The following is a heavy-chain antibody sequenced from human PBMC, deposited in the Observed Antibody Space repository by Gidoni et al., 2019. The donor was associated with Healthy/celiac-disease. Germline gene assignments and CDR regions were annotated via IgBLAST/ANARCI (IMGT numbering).Heavy chain of an antibody. Sequence: STYYNPSLKSRVTISVDTSKNQFSLKLSSVTAADTAVYYCARDVEGFWGQGTLVTVSS. CDR3: ARDVEGF. J-gene: IGHJ4*02. V-gene: IGHV4-30-4*07. D-gene: IGHD3-3*01. CDR2: ST.